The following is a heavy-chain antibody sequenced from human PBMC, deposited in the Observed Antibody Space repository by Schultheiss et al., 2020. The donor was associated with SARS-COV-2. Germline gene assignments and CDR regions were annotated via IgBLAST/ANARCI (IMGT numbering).Heavy chain of an antibody. CDR2: IYYSGST. J-gene: IGHJ4*02. CDR3: ARDRVYYFDY. D-gene: IGHD3-3*01. CDR1: GGSISSGGYY. V-gene: IGHV4-31*03. Sequence: SETLSLTCTVSGGSISSGGYYWSWIRQHPGKGLEWIGYIYYSGSTYYNPSLKSRVTISVDTSKNQFSLKLTSVTAADTAVYYCARDRVYYFDYWGQGTLVTVSS.